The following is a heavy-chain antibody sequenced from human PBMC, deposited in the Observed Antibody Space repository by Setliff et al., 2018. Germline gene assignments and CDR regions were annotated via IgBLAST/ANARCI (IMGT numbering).Heavy chain of an antibody. CDR1: GFTFSSYW. J-gene: IGHJ6*03. Sequence: GGSLRLSCAASGFTFSSYWMSWVRQAPGKGLEWVANIKQDGSEKYYLDSVKGRFTISRDNAKNSLYLQLNSLTAEDTAVYYCARGPPYYDFWSGSYYMDVWGKGTTVTVSS. D-gene: IGHD3-3*01. V-gene: IGHV3-7*01. CDR3: ARGPPYYDFWSGSYYMDV. CDR2: IKQDGSEK.